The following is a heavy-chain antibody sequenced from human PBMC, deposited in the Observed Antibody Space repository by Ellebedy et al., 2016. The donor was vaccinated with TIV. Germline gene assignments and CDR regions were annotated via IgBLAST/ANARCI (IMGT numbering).Heavy chain of an antibody. Sequence: MPSETLSLTCAVSGASISSSNWWTSVSQHPGQGLEWIGDIFHSGTTNYNPSLKSPVTISVDKSKNQFFLKLTSMTAADTAVYYCASRNIVTSSTLDYWGQGTLVAVSS. CDR1: GASISSSNW. D-gene: IGHD1-26*01. CDR2: IFHSGTT. J-gene: IGHJ4*02. V-gene: IGHV4-4*02. CDR3: ASRNIVTSSTLDY.